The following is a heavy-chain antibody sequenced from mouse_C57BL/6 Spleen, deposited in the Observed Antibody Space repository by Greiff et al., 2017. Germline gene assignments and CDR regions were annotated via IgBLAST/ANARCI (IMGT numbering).Heavy chain of an antibody. CDR1: GYVFSSYW. J-gene: IGHJ2*01. CDR3: ARGGATMVYFDY. Sequence: VKLQESGAELVKPGASVKISCKASGYVFSSYWMNWVKQRPGKGLEWIGQIYPGDGDTNSNGKFKGKATLTADKSSRTAYMQLSSLTSDDSAVYFCARGGATMVYFDYWGQGTTRTVSS. CDR2: IYPGDGDT. D-gene: IGHD2-2*01. V-gene: IGHV1-80*01.